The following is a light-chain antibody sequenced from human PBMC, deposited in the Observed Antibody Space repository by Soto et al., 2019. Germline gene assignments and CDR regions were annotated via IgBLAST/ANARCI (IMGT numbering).Light chain of an antibody. Sequence: EIVMTQSPATLSVSPGERATLSCRASQSVSSNLAWYQQKPGQAPRLLIYGASTRATGIPARFSGSGSGTEFTLTISSLQSEDFAVYFCQQYNIWPQTCGQGTKVDIK. CDR1: QSVSSN. CDR3: QQYNIWPQT. V-gene: IGKV3-15*01. J-gene: IGKJ1*01. CDR2: GAS.